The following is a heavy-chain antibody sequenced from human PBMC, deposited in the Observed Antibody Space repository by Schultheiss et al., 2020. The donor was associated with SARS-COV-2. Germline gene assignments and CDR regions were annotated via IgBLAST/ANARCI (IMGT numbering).Heavy chain of an antibody. V-gene: IGHV3-30*18. CDR1: GFTFSSYG. CDR3: AKEQSVIAAAGRSPIDY. Sequence: GESLKISCAASGFTFSSYGMHWVRQAPGKGLEWVAVISYDGSNKYYADSVKGRFTISRDNSKNTLYLQMNSLRAEDTAVYYCAKEQSVIAAAGRSPIDYWGQGTLVTVSS. J-gene: IGHJ4*02. CDR2: ISYDGSNK. D-gene: IGHD6-13*01.